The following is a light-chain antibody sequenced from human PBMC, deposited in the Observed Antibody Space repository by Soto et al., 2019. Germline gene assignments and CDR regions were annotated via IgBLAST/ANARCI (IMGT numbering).Light chain of an antibody. V-gene: IGLV1-40*01. CDR3: QSYDSSLSGVV. CDR1: SSNIGAGYD. Sequence: QSVLTQPPSVSGAPGQRVTISCTGSSSNIGAGYDVHWYQQPPGTAPKLLIYYNNNRPSGVPDRFSGSKSGTSASLAITGLQAEDEADYYCQSYDSSLSGVVFGGGTKVTVL. J-gene: IGLJ2*01. CDR2: YNN.